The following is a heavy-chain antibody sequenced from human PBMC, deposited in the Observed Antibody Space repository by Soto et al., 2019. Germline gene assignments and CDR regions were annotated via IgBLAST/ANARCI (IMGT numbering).Heavy chain of an antibody. CDR1: GSTFSSYA. D-gene: IGHD3-22*01. CDR2: NIPIFGTA. V-gene: IGHV1-69*12. J-gene: IGHJ5*02. Sequence: QVQQVQSGAEVKKPGSSVKVSCKASGSTFSSYAITWVQQAPGQGLEWMGGNIPIFGTANYAQKFQARVTITADESRSTAYMELSSLRSEDTAVYYCARDRGPSSGYYPYWFDPWGQGTLVTVSS. CDR3: ARDRGPSSGYYPYWFDP.